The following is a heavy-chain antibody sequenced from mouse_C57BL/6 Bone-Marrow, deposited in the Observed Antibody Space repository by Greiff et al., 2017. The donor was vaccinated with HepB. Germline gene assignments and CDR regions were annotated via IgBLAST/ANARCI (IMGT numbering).Heavy chain of an antibody. CDR1: GYTFTDYN. CDR3: ARVITTVGDY. CDR2: INPNNGGT. D-gene: IGHD1-1*01. Sequence: EVKLQESGPELVKPGASVKMSCKASGYTFTDYNMHWVKQSHGKSLEWIGYINPNNGGTSYNQKFKGKATLTVNKSSSTAYMELRSLTSEDSAVYYCARVITTVGDYWGQGTTLTVSS. J-gene: IGHJ2*01. V-gene: IGHV1-22*01.